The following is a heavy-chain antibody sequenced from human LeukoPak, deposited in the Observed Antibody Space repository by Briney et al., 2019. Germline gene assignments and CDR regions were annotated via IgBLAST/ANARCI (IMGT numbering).Heavy chain of an antibody. CDR3: ARQTVTAFPNWFDP. J-gene: IGHJ5*02. V-gene: IGHV4-59*08. CDR1: GGSISSDH. D-gene: IGHD2-21*02. CDR2: IYYSGST. Sequence: KPSETLSLTCTVSGGSISSDHWNWIRQPPGKGLEWIGCIYYSGSTYYNPSLRSRVTISVDTSKNQFSLKLSSVTAADTAVYNCARQTVTAFPNWFDPWGQGTLVTVSS.